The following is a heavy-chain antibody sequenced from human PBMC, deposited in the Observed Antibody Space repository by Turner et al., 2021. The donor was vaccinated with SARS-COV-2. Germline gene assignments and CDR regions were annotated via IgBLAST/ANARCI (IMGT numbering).Heavy chain of an antibody. V-gene: IGHV3-30*04. J-gene: IGHJ4*02. CDR3: AREQLAAAGYYFDY. CDR2: ISYHGSNK. Sequence: QVQLVESGGGVVQPGRSLRLSCPASGFTFSSYAMHWVRQAPGKGLEWVAVISYHGSNKYYADSVKGRFTISRDNSKNTLYLQMNSLRAEDTAVYYCAREQLAAAGYYFDYWGQGTLVTVSS. CDR1: GFTFSSYA. D-gene: IGHD6-13*01.